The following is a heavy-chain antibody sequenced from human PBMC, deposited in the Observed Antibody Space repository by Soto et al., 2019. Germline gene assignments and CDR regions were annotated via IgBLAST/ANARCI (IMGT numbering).Heavy chain of an antibody. V-gene: IGHV3-23*01. Sequence: PGGSLRLSCAASGFTFSSYAMSWVRQAPGKGLEWVSAISGSGGSTYYADSVKGRFTISRDNSKNTLYLQMNSLRAEDTAVYYCAKRPGFEGATRYYFDYWGQGTLVTVSS. CDR3: AKRPGFEGATRYYFDY. CDR1: GFTFSSYA. J-gene: IGHJ4*02. D-gene: IGHD1-26*01. CDR2: ISGSGGST.